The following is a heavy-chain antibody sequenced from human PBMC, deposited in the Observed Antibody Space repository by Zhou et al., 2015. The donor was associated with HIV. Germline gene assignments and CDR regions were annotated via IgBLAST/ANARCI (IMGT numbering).Heavy chain of an antibody. CDR1: GFNFGNTW. J-gene: IGHJ4*02. CDR2: ISDDGTIA. Sequence: EVQLVESGGDLVQPGRTLRLSCAASGFNFGNTWMVWVRQGPGKGLVWVSRISDDGTIAHYADVAKGRFTISRDNAKNTLYLQLNNLRAEDSALYHCTQDRWSMPYIWGQGVLVTVSS. CDR3: TQDRWSMPYI. D-gene: IGHD6-13*01. V-gene: IGHV3-74*02.